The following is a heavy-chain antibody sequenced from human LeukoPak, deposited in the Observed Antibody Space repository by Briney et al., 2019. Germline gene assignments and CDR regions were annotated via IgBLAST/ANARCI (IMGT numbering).Heavy chain of an antibody. D-gene: IGHD2-2*02. Sequence: PGGSLRLSCAASGFTFSSYAMSWVRQAPGKGLEWVSAISGSGGSTYYADSVKGRFTISRDNSKNTLYLQMNSLRAEDTAVYYCAKGMEPRYCSSTSCYTRYYGMDVWGQGTTVTVSS. CDR1: GFTFSSYA. V-gene: IGHV3-23*01. CDR3: AKGMEPRYCSSTSCYTRYYGMDV. CDR2: ISGSGGST. J-gene: IGHJ6*02.